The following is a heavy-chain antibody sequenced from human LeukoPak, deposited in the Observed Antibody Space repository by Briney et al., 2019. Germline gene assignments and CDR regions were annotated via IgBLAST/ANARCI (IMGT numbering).Heavy chain of an antibody. CDR1: GGTFSSYA. Sequence: SVKVSCKASGGTFSSYAISWVRQAPGQGLEWMGGIIPIFGTANYAQKFQGRVTITTDESTSTAYMELSSLRSDDTAVYYCARGSYANWFDPWGQGTLVTVSS. CDR2: IIPIFGTA. CDR3: ARGSYANWFDP. D-gene: IGHD1-26*01. V-gene: IGHV1-69*05. J-gene: IGHJ5*02.